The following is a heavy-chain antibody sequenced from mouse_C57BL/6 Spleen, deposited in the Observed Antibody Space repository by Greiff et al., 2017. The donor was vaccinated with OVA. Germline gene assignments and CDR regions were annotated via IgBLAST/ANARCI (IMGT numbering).Heavy chain of an antibody. CDR2: IWSDGST. CDR3: ARHYYGSSYWYFDV. V-gene: IGHV2-6-1*01. D-gene: IGHD1-1*01. J-gene: IGHJ1*03. Sequence: VQVVESGPGLVAPSQSLSITCTVSGFSLTSYGVHWVRQPPGKGLEWLVVIWSDGSTTYNSALKSRLSISKDNSKSQVFLKMNSRQTDDTAMYYCARHYYGSSYWYFDVWGTGTTVTVSS. CDR1: GFSLTSYG.